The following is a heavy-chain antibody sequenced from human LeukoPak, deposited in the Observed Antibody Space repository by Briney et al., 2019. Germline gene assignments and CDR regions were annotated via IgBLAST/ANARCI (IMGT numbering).Heavy chain of an antibody. V-gene: IGHV4-34*01. CDR1: GGSFSGYY. CDR3: AKNDAGNYDFWSGYYIGWFDP. CDR2: INHSGST. D-gene: IGHD3-3*01. Sequence: SETLSLTCAVYGGSFSGYYWSWIRQPPGKGLEWIGEINHSGSTNYNPSLKSRVTISVDTSKNQFSLKLSSVTAADTAVYYCAKNDAGNYDFWSGYYIGWFDPWGQGTLVTVSS. J-gene: IGHJ5*02.